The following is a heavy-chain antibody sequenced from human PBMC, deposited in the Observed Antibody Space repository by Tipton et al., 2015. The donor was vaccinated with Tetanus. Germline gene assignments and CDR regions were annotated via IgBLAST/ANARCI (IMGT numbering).Heavy chain of an antibody. CDR2: IYHSGST. Sequence: TLSLTCAVSGYSISSGYYWGWIRQPPGKGLEWIGSIYHSGSTYYNPSLKSRVTISVDTSKNQFSLKRSFVTAADTAVYYCARGYQIADLDYWGQGTLVTVSS. D-gene: IGHD6-13*01. J-gene: IGHJ4*02. CDR1: GYSISSGYY. V-gene: IGHV4-38-2*01. CDR3: ARGYQIADLDY.